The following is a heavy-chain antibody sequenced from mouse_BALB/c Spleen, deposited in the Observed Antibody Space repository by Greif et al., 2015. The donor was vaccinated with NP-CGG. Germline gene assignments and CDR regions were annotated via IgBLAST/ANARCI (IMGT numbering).Heavy chain of an antibody. D-gene: IGHD2-10*02. J-gene: IGHJ2*01. CDR1: GFTFTDYY. CDR2: IRNKANGYTT. CDR3: AREYGNYFDY. Sequence: EVQLQQSGGGLVQPGGSLRLSCATSGFTFTDYYMSWVRQPPGKALEWLGFIRNKANGYTTEYSASVKGRFTISGDSSQSILYLQMNTLRAEDSATYYCAREYGNYFDYWGQGTTLTVSS. V-gene: IGHV7-3*02.